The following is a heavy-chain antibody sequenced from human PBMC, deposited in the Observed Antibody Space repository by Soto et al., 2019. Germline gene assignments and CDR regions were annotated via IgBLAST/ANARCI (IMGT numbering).Heavy chain of an antibody. V-gene: IGHV1-69*02. J-gene: IGHJ4*02. D-gene: IGHD4-17*01. CDR3: ARGRDDYGDLLDY. CDR2: IIPILGIA. CDR1: GGTFSSYT. Sequence: QVQLVQSGAEVKKPGSSVKVSCKASGGTFSSYTISWVRQAPGQGLEWMGRIIPILGIANYAQKIQGRVTITADKSTSTAYMELSSLRSEDTAVYYCARGRDDYGDLLDYWGQGTLVTVSS.